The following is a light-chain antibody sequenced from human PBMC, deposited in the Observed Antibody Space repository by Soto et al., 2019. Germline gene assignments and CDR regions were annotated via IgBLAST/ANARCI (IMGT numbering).Light chain of an antibody. Sequence: EIVLTQSPATLSLSPGDRATLSCRASQSVSSYLAWYQQKPVQAPRLLIYATSSRATGIPDRFSGSGSGTDFTLTISRLEPEDFAVYYCQQYGRSGTFGQGTKVDIK. CDR3: QQYGRSGT. CDR2: ATS. CDR1: QSVSSY. J-gene: IGKJ1*01. V-gene: IGKV3-20*01.